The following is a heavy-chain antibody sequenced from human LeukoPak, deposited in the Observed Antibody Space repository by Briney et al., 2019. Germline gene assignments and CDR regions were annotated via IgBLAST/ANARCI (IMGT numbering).Heavy chain of an antibody. D-gene: IGHD3-22*01. CDR3: ARAGYYDSSGYSPFDY. Sequence: SETLSLTCTVSGGSISSYCWSWIRQPPGKGLEWIGYIYYTGSTSYNPSLTSRVTISLDTSKNQFSLKLSSVTAADTAVYYCARAGYYDSSGYSPFDYWGQGTLVTVSS. J-gene: IGHJ4*02. CDR1: GGSISSYC. CDR2: IYYTGST. V-gene: IGHV4-59*08.